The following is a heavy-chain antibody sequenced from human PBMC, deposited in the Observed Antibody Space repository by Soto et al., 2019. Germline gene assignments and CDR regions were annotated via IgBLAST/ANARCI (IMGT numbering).Heavy chain of an antibody. CDR2: IYSGGST. V-gene: IGHV3-53*01. CDR3: ARADGDYYYYGMDV. CDR1: GFTVSSNY. D-gene: IGHD4-17*01. Sequence: EVQLVESGGGLIQPGGSLRLSCAASGFTVSSNYMSWVRQAPGKGLEWVSVIYSGGSTYYADSVKGRFTISSDNSKNTLYLQMSSLRAEDTAVYYCARADGDYYYYGMDVWGQGTTVTVSS. J-gene: IGHJ6*01.